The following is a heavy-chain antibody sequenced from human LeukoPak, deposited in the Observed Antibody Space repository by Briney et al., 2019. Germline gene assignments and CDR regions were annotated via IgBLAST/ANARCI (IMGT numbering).Heavy chain of an antibody. CDR3: ARAGYCSSTSCYHDAFDI. CDR1: GGTFSSYA. V-gene: IGHV1-69*13. CDR2: IIPIFGTA. Sequence: GASVKVSCKASGGTFSSYAISWVRQAPGQGLEWMGGIIPIFGTANYAQKFQGRVTITADESTSTAYMELSSLRSEDTAVYYCARAGYCSSTSCYHDAFDIWGQGTMVTVSS. D-gene: IGHD2-2*01. J-gene: IGHJ3*02.